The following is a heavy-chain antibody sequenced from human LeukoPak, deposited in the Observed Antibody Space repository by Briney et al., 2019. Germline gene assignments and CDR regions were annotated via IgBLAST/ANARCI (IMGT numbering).Heavy chain of an antibody. CDR2: INHSGST. J-gene: IGHJ4*02. CDR3: ARLLEGSYHFDY. CDR1: GGSFSGYY. V-gene: IGHV4-34*01. D-gene: IGHD1-26*01. Sequence: PSETLSLTCAVYGGSFSGYYWSWIRQPPGKGLEWIGEINHSGSTNYNPSLKSRVTISVDTSKNQFSLKLSSVTAADTAVYYCARLLEGSYHFDYWGQGTLVTVSS.